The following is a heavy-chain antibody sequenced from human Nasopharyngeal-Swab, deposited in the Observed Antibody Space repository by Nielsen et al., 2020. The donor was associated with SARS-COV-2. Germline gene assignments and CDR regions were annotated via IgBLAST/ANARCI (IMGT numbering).Heavy chain of an antibody. J-gene: IGHJ3*02. D-gene: IGHD6-13*01. CDR1: GGSISSYY. CDR2: INHSGST. V-gene: IGHV4-34*01. Sequence: SETLSLTCTVSGGSISSYYWSWIRQPPGKGLEWIGEINHSGSTYYNPSLKSRVTISVDTSKNQFSLKLSSVTAADTAVYYCARHAQQLDAFDIWGQGTMVTVSS. CDR3: ARHAQQLDAFDI.